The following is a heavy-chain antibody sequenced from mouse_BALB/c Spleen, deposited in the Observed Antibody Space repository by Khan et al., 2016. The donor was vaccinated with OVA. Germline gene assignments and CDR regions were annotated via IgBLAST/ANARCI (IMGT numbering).Heavy chain of an antibody. CDR2: INTYNGEP. Sequence: QIQLVQSGPELKKPGETVKISCKASGYTFTNYGMNWVKQSPGKALKWMGWINTYNGEPTYADDFKGRFAFSLETSANTAYLQINILKNEDTATYFCASPPYFSDTLDHWGQGTSVTVSS. CDR3: ASPPYFSDTLDH. J-gene: IGHJ4*01. D-gene: IGHD2-10*01. V-gene: IGHV9-3-1*01. CDR1: GYTFTNYG.